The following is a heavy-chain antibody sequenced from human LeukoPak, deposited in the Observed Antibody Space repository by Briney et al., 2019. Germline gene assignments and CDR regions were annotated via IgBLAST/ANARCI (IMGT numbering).Heavy chain of an antibody. J-gene: IGHJ4*02. CDR3: ARDSFIIAAAGHFDY. CDR1: GGTFSSYT. D-gene: IGHD6-13*01. V-gene: IGHV1-69*16. CDR2: IIPILGIA. Sequence: SVKVSCKASGGTFSSYTISWVRQAPGQGLEWMGRIIPILGIANYAQKFQGRVTITTDESTSTAYMELSSLRSEDTAVYYCARDSFIIAAAGHFDYWGQGTLVTVSS.